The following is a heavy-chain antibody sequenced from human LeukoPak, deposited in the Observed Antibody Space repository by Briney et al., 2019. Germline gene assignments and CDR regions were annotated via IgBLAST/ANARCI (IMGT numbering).Heavy chain of an antibody. V-gene: IGHV2-5*02. Sequence: SGPTLVKPTQTLTLTCTFSGFSLSTSGVGVGWIRQPPGKALEWLALIYWDDAKRYSPSLKSRLTITKDTSQNQVVLTMTNMDPVDTATYYCAQIGALLDAFDIWGQGTMVTVSS. J-gene: IGHJ3*02. CDR3: AQIGALLDAFDI. CDR1: GFSLSTSGVG. D-gene: IGHD3-10*01. CDR2: IYWDDAK.